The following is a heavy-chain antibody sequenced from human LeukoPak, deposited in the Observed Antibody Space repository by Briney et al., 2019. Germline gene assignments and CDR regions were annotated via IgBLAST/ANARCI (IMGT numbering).Heavy chain of an antibody. Sequence: PSETLSLTCTVSGGSISSYYWSWIRQPAGKGLEWIGRIYTSGSTNYNPSLKSRVTISVDTSKNQFSLKLSSVTAADTAVYYCARGDNCSGGSCYPYWYFDLWGRGTLVTVSS. D-gene: IGHD2-15*01. J-gene: IGHJ2*01. V-gene: IGHV4-4*07. CDR2: IYTSGST. CDR3: ARGDNCSGGSCYPYWYFDL. CDR1: GGSISSYY.